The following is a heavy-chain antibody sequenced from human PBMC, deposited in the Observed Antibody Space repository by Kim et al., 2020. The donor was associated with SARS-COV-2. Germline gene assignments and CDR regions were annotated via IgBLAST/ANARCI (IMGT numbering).Heavy chain of an antibody. V-gene: IGHV3-23*01. D-gene: IGHD1-20*01. Sequence: GGSLRLSCAASGFTFFNYAMSWVRQAPGKGLEWVSTVSGSGDSTYYADSVKGRFTISRDNSKNTLYLQMNSLRVEDTAIYFCAKDYNWDDGGAFDVWGQG. J-gene: IGHJ3*01. CDR1: GFTFFNYA. CDR3: AKDYNWDDGGAFDV. CDR2: VSGSGDST.